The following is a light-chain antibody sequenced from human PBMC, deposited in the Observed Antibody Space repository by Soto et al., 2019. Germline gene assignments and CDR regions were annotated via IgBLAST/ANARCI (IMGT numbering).Light chain of an antibody. CDR1: TSNIGNNL. V-gene: IGLV1-47*01. CDR2: ANS. Sequence: QSVLTQPPSASGTXXQSVTXXCSGSTSNIGNNLVYWYQQVPGTAPKLLIYANSQRPSGVPDRFSGSKSGTSASLAISGLRSEDEADYYCVAWDDSLRCAVFGGGTQLTVL. J-gene: IGLJ7*01. CDR3: VAWDDSLRCAV.